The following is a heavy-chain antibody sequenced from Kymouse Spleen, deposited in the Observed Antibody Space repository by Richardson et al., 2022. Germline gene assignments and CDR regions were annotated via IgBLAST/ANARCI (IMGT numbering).Heavy chain of an antibody. Sequence: QVQLQQWGAGLLKPSETLSLTCAVYGGSFSGYYWSWIRQPPGKGLEWIGEINHSGSTNYNPSLKSRVTISVDTSKNQFSLKLSSVTAADTAVYYCARAPYSSSTYYFDYWGQGTLVTVSS. CDR1: GGSFSGYY. V-gene: IGHV4-34*01. J-gene: IGHJ4*02. CDR3: ARAPYSSSTYYFDY. D-gene: IGHD6-13*01. CDR2: INHSGST.